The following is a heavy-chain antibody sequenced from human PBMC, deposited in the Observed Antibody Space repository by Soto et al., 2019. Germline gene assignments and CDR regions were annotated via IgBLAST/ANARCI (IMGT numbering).Heavy chain of an antibody. J-gene: IGHJ4*02. D-gene: IGHD1-7*01. CDR1: GGSISSGGYY. CDR3: ARDSTGTTVGGFDY. Sequence: SETLSLTCTVSGGSISSGGYYWSWIRQHPGKGLEWIGYIYYSGSTYYNPSLKSRVTISVDTSKNQFSLKLSSVTAADTAVYYCARDSTGTTVGGFDYWGQGTLVTVSS. V-gene: IGHV4-31*03. CDR2: IYYSGST.